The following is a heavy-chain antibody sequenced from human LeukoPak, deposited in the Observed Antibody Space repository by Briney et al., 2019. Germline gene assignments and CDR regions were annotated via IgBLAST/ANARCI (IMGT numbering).Heavy chain of an antibody. V-gene: IGHV3-11*01. Sequence: PGGSLRLSCAASGFTFSDYYMSWIRQAPGKGLEWVSYISSSGSTIYYADSVKGRFTISRDNAKISLYLQMNSLRAEDTAVYYWAREDYYDRSGSFDYWGEGTLVTVSS. CDR3: AREDYYDRSGSFDY. D-gene: IGHD3-22*01. CDR1: GFTFSDYY. J-gene: IGHJ4*02. CDR2: ISSSGSTI.